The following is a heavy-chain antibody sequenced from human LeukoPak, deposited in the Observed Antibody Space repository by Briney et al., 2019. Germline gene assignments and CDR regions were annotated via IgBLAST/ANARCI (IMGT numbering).Heavy chain of an antibody. CDR2: IGTAGDT. V-gene: IGHV3-13*01. Sequence: GGSLRLSCAASGFTFSNYDMHWVRRATGKGLEWVSAIGTAGDTYYPGSVKGRFTISRENAKNSLYLQMNSLRAGDTAVYYCARDRGGGHMDVWGKGTTVTISS. D-gene: IGHD2-15*01. J-gene: IGHJ6*03. CDR3: ARDRGGGHMDV. CDR1: GFTFSNYD.